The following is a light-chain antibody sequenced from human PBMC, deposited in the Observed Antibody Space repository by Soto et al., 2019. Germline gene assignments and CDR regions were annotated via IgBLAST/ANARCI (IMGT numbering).Light chain of an antibody. Sequence: EIVMTQSPATLSVSPGERATLSCRASQSVSSNLAWYQQKPGQASRLLIYGASTRATGIPARLSGSGSGTEFTLTISSLQSEDFAVYYCQQYNNWPPWTFGQGTKVEIK. V-gene: IGKV3-15*01. CDR1: QSVSSN. CDR2: GAS. CDR3: QQYNNWPPWT. J-gene: IGKJ1*01.